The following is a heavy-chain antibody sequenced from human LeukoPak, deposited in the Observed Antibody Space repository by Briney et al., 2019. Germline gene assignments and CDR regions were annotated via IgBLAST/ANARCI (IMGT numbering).Heavy chain of an antibody. D-gene: IGHD3-10*01. CDR3: AREARGSGKSYSYGMDV. CDR2: IGTAGDT. CDR1: GFTFSSYD. J-gene: IGHJ6*02. V-gene: IGHV3-13*01. Sequence: GGSLRLSCAASGFTFSSYDMYWVRHAPRKGQERVSAIGTAGDTYYAGSVKGRFTISRENAKNSLYLQMNSLTAGDTAVYYCAREARGSGKSYSYGMDVWGQGTTVTVSS.